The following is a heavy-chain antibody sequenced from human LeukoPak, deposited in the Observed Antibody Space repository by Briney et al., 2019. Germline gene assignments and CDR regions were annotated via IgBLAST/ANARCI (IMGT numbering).Heavy chain of an antibody. D-gene: IGHD5-24*01. CDR2: IFPIFGTA. Sequence: SVKVSCKASGGTFSSYAISWVRQAPGQGLEWMGGIFPIFGTANYAQKFQGRVTITADKSTSTAYMELSSLRSEDTAVYYCARGGMADYYYYYYMDVWGKGTTVTVSS. CDR1: GGTFSSYA. V-gene: IGHV1-69*06. J-gene: IGHJ6*03. CDR3: ARGGMADYYYYYYMDV.